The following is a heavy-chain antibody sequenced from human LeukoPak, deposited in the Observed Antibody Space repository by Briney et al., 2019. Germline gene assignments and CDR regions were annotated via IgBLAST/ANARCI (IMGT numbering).Heavy chain of an antibody. D-gene: IGHD3-10*01. CDR1: GIAFDGYV. Sequence: GGSLRLSCAASGIAFDGYVMTWVRQAPGKGLEWVSTVSGSGGSTYYANSVKGRFTISRDNSKNTLYLQMNSLRAEDTAVYYCAILGITMVRGEGLDFWGQGTLVTVSS. V-gene: IGHV3-23*01. CDR2: VSGSGGST. CDR3: AILGITMVRGEGLDF. J-gene: IGHJ4*02.